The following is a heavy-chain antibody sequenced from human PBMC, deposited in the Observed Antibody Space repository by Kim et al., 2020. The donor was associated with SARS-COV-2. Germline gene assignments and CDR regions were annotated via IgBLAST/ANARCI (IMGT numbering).Heavy chain of an antibody. CDR2: ISSSGSTI. Sequence: GGSLRLSCAASGFTFSSYEMNWVRQAPGKGLEWVSYISSSGSTIYYADSVKGRFTISRDNAKNSLYLQMNSLRAEDTAVYYCARGLGAYYYDSSGSLDYWGQGTLVTVSS. CDR1: GFTFSSYE. D-gene: IGHD3-22*01. V-gene: IGHV3-48*03. J-gene: IGHJ4*02. CDR3: ARGLGAYYYDSSGSLDY.